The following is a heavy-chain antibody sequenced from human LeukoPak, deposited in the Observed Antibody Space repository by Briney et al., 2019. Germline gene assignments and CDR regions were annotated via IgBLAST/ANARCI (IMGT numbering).Heavy chain of an antibody. CDR3: ARDLAWGGY. Sequence: GGSLRLSCAASGFTFSKYAMSWVRQAPGKGLEWVSSITSSSSSMYSADSVKGRLTISRDNAKNSPYLQMNSLRAEDTAVYYCARDLAWGGYWGQGTLVTVSS. D-gene: IGHD7-27*01. J-gene: IGHJ4*02. CDR1: GFTFSKYA. CDR2: ITSSSSSM. V-gene: IGHV3-21*01.